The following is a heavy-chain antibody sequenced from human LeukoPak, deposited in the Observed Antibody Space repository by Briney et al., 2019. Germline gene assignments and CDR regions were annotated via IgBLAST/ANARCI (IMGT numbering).Heavy chain of an antibody. V-gene: IGHV3-21*01. D-gene: IGHD3/OR15-3a*01. J-gene: IGHJ6*03. CDR1: GFTFSGYS. Sequence: PGGSLRLSSAASGFTFSGYSTDSVRPTPGKGREWVSSNSSSSGYIYYADSVKVRFTISRNNAKNSLHLRMTSLSAEDTPVYTCARDMDYPVEYYYYYMDVWGKETTVTVSS. CDR3: ARDMDYPVEYYYYYMDV. CDR2: NSSSSGYI.